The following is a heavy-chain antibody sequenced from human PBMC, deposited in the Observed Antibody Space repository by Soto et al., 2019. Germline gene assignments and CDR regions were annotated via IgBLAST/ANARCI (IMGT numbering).Heavy chain of an antibody. CDR2: IYIGNGNT. V-gene: IGHV1-3*04. J-gene: IGHJ5*02. CDR3: ARDPAP. CDR1: GYTFNNYV. Sequence: ASVKVSCKASGYTFNNYVMHWVRQAPGQRLEWMGWIYIGNGNTKSLQKFQGRVTISTAYMELSSLTSVTAADTAVYYCARDPAPWGQGTLVTVSS.